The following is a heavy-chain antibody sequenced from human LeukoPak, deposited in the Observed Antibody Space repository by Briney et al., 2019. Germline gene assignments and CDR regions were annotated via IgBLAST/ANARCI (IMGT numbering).Heavy chain of an antibody. CDR1: GYTFTSYG. CDR2: ISAYNGNT. D-gene: IGHD3-16*02. J-gene: IGHJ3*02. CDR3: ARDGMITFGGVIVLDAFDI. V-gene: IGHV1-18*01. Sequence: ASVKVSCKASGYTFTSYGISWVRQAPGQGLEWMGWISAYNGNTNYAQKLQGRVTMTTDTSTSTAYMELRSLRSDDTAVHYCARDGMITFGGVIVLDAFDIWGQGTMVTVSS.